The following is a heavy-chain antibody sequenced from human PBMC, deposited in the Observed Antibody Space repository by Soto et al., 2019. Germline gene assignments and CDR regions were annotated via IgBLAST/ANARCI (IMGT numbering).Heavy chain of an antibody. CDR2: IRSKANSYAT. CDR3: TRRATVTTFDY. Sequence: PVGSLRLSCAASGFTFSGSAMHWVRQASGKGLEWVGRIRSKANSYATAYAASVKGRFTISRDDSKNTAYLQMNSLKTEDTAVYYCTRRATVTTFDYWGQGTLVTVSS. V-gene: IGHV3-73*01. CDR1: GFTFSGSA. J-gene: IGHJ4*02. D-gene: IGHD4-17*01.